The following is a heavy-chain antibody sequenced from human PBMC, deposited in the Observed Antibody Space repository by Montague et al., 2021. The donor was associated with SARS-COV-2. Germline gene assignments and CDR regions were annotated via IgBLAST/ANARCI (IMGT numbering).Heavy chain of an antibody. J-gene: IGHJ5*02. CDR2: IYNSGRT. D-gene: IGHD3-22*01. V-gene: IGHV4-59*01. Sequence: SETLSLTCTVSGGSITNYYWTWIRQPPGKELEWIGHIYNSGRTNFSPSSKGRGTMSIDASKNQFSLKLNSVTAADTAVYFCAGGMGDGRIGYHPGGWFDPWGQGTLVTVSS. CDR3: AGGMGDGRIGYHPGGWFDP. CDR1: GGSITNYY.